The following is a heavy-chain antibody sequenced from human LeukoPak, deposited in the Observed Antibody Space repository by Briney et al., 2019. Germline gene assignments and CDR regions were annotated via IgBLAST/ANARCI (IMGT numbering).Heavy chain of an antibody. CDR2: INPNSGGT. J-gene: IGHJ3*02. Sequence: ASVKVSCKASGYTFTGYYMHWVRQAPGRGLEGMGWINPNSGGTNYAQQFQGRVTMTRDTSISTAYMELSRLRSDDTAVYYCAGGERSDAFDIWGQGTMVTVSS. CDR1: GYTFTGYY. CDR3: AGGERSDAFDI. D-gene: IGHD3-16*01. V-gene: IGHV1-2*02.